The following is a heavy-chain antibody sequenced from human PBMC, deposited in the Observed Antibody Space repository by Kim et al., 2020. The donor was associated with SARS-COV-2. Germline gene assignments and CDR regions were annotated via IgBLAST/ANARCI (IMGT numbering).Heavy chain of an antibody. D-gene: IGHD3-3*01. V-gene: IGHV7-4-1*02. CDR1: GYTFCNFP. J-gene: IGHJ6*02. Sequence: ASVKVSCKASGYTFCNFPINWVRQAPGQGLEWMGWINPNTGNPTYAPGFTGRFIFSLDTSVSTAYLQISSLKAEDTAVYYCARYYDLCGMDVWGQGTTVIVS. CDR3: ARYYDLCGMDV. CDR2: INPNTGNP.